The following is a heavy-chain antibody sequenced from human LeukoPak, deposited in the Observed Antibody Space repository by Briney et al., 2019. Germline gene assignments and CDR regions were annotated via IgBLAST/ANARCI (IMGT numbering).Heavy chain of an antibody. CDR2: IYTSGST. D-gene: IGHD2-15*01. CDR1: GGSISSGSYY. CDR3: ALRPVGCSGGSCSRDY. J-gene: IGHJ4*02. Sequence: PSETLSLTCTVSGGSISSGSYYWSWIRQPAGKGLEWIGRIYTSGSTNYNPSLKSRVTISVDTSKNQFSLKLSSVTAADTAVYYCALRPVGCSGGSCSRDYWGQGTLVTVSS. V-gene: IGHV4-61*02.